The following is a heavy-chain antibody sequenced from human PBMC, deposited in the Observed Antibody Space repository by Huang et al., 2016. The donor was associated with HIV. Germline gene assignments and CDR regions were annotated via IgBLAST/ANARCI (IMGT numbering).Heavy chain of an antibody. CDR1: GGSVSGYY. J-gene: IGHJ5*02. D-gene: IGHD2-2*01. CDR3: ARAGYCSDTSCPRWFDP. Sequence: VQLQQWGAGLLKPSETLSLTCAVYGGSVSGYYWSWIRQPPGKGLEGSGEINHNGIANYNPSLKSRVTISVDRSKRQFSLKLNSVTAEDTALYYCARAGYCSDTSCPRWFDPWGQGTLVTVSS. V-gene: IGHV4-34*01. CDR2: INHNGIA.